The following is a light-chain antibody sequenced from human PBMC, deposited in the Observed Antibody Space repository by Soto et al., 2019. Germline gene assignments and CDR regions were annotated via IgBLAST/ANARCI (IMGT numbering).Light chain of an antibody. V-gene: IGLV1-40*01. Sequence: QAVVTQPHSVSGAPGQTVTISCTGNSSNIGAGYRVHWYQQLPGTGPKVLISADNSRPSGVPDRFSGSKSGTSASLAIAGLQAEDEGDYYCQSYDSGHWVFGGGTQLTV. J-gene: IGLJ3*02. CDR1: SSNIGAGYR. CDR3: QSYDSGHWV. CDR2: ADN.